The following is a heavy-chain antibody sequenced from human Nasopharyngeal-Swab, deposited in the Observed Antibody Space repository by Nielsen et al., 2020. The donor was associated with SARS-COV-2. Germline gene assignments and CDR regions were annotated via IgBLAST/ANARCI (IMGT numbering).Heavy chain of an antibody. V-gene: IGHV3-23*01. Sequence: GESLKISCAASGFTFSSYAMSWVRQAPGKGLEWVSAISGSGGSTYYADSVKGRFTISRGNSKNTLYLQMNSLRAEDTAVYYCAKDAGRSIVVVPAASSYGGQGTLVTVSS. CDR3: AKDAGRSIVVVPAASSY. CDR2: ISGSGGST. CDR1: GFTFSSYA. J-gene: IGHJ4*02. D-gene: IGHD2-2*01.